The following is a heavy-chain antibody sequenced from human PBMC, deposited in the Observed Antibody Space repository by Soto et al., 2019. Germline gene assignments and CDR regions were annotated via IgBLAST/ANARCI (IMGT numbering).Heavy chain of an antibody. Sequence: PGGSLRLSCAASRFTFSAYEMHWFRQAPGKGLEWVSYISTSGSAVYYADSVKGRFTVSRDNTRNSLHLQMDSLRDEDTALYYCVRYCGTTLCNGVATRTFDYWGQGTLVTVSS. CDR1: RFTFSAYE. D-gene: IGHD5-12*01. V-gene: IGHV3-48*03. CDR3: VRYCGTTLCNGVATRTFDY. CDR2: ISTSGSAV. J-gene: IGHJ4*02.